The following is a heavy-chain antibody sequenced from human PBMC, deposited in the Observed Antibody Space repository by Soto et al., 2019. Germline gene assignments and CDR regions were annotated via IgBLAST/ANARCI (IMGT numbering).Heavy chain of an antibody. CDR1: GASIRNYY. Sequence: PSETLSLTCTISGASIRNYYWSWVRQPPGKGLEWIGYIYYSGSTNYNPSLKSRVTMLVDTSKRQFSLKLSSVTAADTAVYYCAYGGSYDGYFDFWGQGALVTVSS. V-gene: IGHV4-59*01. CDR2: IYYSGST. D-gene: IGHD1-26*01. J-gene: IGHJ4*02. CDR3: AYGGSYDGYFDF.